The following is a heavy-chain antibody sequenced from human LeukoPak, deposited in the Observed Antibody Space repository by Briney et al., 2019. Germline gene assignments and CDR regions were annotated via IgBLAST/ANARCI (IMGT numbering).Heavy chain of an antibody. J-gene: IGHJ3*02. D-gene: IGHD6-6*01. CDR2: ISAYNGNT. CDR3: AREGGRAARRKGDAFDI. CDR1: GYTFTGYY. Sequence: ASVKVSCKASGYTFTGYYMHWVRQAPGQGLEWMGWISAYNGNTNYAQKLQGRVTMTTDTSTSTAYMELRSLRSDDTAVYYCAREGGRAARRKGDAFDIWGQGTMVTVSS. V-gene: IGHV1-18*04.